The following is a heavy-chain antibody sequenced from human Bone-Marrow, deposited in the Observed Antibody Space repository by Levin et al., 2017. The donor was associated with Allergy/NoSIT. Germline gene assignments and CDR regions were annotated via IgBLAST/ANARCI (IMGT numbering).Heavy chain of an antibody. V-gene: IGHV4-34*01. Sequence: SETLSLTCAVYGGSFSGYYWSWIRQPPGKGLEWIGEINHSGSTNYNPSLKSRVTISVDTSKNQFSLKLSSVTAADTAVYYCARRGGSRGLCYWGQGTLVTVSS. CDR3: ARRGGSRGLCY. J-gene: IGHJ4*02. CDR2: INHSGST. D-gene: IGHD2-21*01. CDR1: GGSFSGYY.